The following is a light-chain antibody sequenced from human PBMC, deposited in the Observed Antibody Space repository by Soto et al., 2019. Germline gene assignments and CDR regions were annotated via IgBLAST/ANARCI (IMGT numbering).Light chain of an antibody. CDR2: AAS. V-gene: IGKV1-39*01. Sequence: DLQMTQSPSSLSASVGDRVTITCRARQSISSYLNWYQQKPGKAPKLLIYAASGLQSGVPSRFSASGSGTDFTLSISSLQPEDFATYFCQQSYRIPQTFGQGTKLEIK. J-gene: IGKJ2*01. CDR1: QSISSY. CDR3: QQSYRIPQT.